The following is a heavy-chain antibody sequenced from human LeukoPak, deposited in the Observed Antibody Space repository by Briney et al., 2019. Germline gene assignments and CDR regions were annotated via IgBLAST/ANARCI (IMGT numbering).Heavy chain of an antibody. CDR1: GYSINSGYY. CDR2: IYYSGST. CDR3: ARVMVFNYYDSSGLEAFDI. Sequence: SETLSLTCTVSGYSINSGYYWGWIRQPPGKGLEWIGSIYYSGSTYYNPSLKSRVTISVDTSKNQFSLKLSSVTAADTAVYYCARVMVFNYYDSSGLEAFDIWGQGTMVTVSS. D-gene: IGHD3-22*01. V-gene: IGHV4-38-2*02. J-gene: IGHJ3*02.